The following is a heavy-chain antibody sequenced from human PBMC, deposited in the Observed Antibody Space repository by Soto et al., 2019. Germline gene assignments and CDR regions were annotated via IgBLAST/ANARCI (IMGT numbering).Heavy chain of an antibody. CDR2: IIPIFRTA. V-gene: IGHV1-69*13. CDR1: GGDFSNYA. Sequence: ASVKVSCKASGGDFSNYAISWVRQAPGQGLEWMGGIIPIFRTANYAQKFEGRISITADDSTSTAYMELSSLKSEDTAVYFCARDSLIPSAADYYFDMDVWGQGTTVTVSS. CDR3: ARDSLIPSAADYYFDMDV. D-gene: IGHD2-2*02. J-gene: IGHJ6*02.